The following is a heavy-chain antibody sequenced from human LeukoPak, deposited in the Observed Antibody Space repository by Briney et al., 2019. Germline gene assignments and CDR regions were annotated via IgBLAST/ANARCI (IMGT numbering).Heavy chain of an antibody. CDR2: FYYTGNT. J-gene: IGHJ3*02. D-gene: IGHD6-19*01. Sequence: SETLSLTCTVSGGSISSGSYYWGWIRQPPGKGLDWIGSFYYTGNTYYNPSLKSRVTISVDTSKNQFPLKLSSVTAADTAVYHCARQIAGAGEWAFDMWGQGTMVTVSS. CDR3: ARQIAGAGEWAFDM. V-gene: IGHV4-39*01. CDR1: GGSISSGSYY.